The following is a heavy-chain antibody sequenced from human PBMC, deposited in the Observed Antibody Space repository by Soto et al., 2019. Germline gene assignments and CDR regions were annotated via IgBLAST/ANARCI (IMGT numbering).Heavy chain of an antibody. Sequence: PSETLSLTCTVSGGSISSYYWSWIRQPPGKGLEWIGYIYYSGSTNYNPPLKSRVTISVDTSKNQFSLKLSSVTAADTAVYYCASHVNYDSSGYYYRPYYYGMDVWGQGTTVTVSS. CDR2: IYYSGST. V-gene: IGHV4-59*01. D-gene: IGHD3-22*01. J-gene: IGHJ6*02. CDR1: GGSISSYY. CDR3: ASHVNYDSSGYYYRPYYYGMDV.